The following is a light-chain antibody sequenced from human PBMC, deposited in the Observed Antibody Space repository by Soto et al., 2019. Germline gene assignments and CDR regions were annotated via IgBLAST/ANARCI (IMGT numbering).Light chain of an antibody. V-gene: IGKV3-20*01. CDR1: QSVSSSY. J-gene: IGKJ1*01. CDR2: GAS. CDR3: QQYGNSPRT. Sequence: EIVLTQSPGTLSLSPGERATLSCRASQSVSSSYLGWYQQKPGQAPRLLIYGASSRATGIPDRFSGSGSGTDFTLTISRLEPEDFAVYYCQQYGNSPRTFDQGTKVEIK.